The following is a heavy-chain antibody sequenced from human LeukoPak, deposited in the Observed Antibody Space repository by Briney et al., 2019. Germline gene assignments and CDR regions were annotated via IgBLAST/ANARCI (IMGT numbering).Heavy chain of an antibody. CDR3: ARGPLSIVVAYYFDY. CDR1: GGTFSSYA. Sequence: ASVNVSCKASGGTFSSYAISWVRQAPGQGLEWMGWIIPIFGTANYAQKFQGRVTITTDESTSTAYMELSSLRSEDTAVYYCARGPLSIVVAYYFDYWGQGTLVTVSS. V-gene: IGHV1-69*05. D-gene: IGHD2-21*01. J-gene: IGHJ4*02. CDR2: IIPIFGTA.